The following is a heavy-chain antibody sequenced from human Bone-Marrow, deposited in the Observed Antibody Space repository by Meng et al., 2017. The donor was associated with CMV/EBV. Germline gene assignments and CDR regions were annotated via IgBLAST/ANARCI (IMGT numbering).Heavy chain of an antibody. CDR1: GGSISSYY. Sequence: SETLSLTCTVSGGSISSYYWSWIRQPPGKGLEWIGYIYYSGSTNYNPSLKSRVTISVDTSKIQFSLKLSSVTAADTAVYYCARAAYYYDSSGPYYFGYWGQGTLVTVSS. V-gene: IGHV4-59*01. D-gene: IGHD3-22*01. J-gene: IGHJ4*02. CDR3: ARAAYYYDSSGPYYFGY. CDR2: IYYSGST.